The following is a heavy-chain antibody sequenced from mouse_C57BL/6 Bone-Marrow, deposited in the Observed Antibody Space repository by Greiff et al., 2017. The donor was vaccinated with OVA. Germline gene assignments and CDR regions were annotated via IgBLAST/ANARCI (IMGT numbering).Heavy chain of an antibody. V-gene: IGHV1-81*01. Sequence: VKLMESGAELARPGASVKLSCKASGYTFTSYGISWVKQRTGQGLEWIGEIYPRSGNTYYNEKFKGKATLTADKSSSTAYMELRSLTSEDSAVYFCYYGSSYAAWFAYWGQGTLVTVSA. CDR3: YYGSSYAAWFAY. D-gene: IGHD1-1*01. CDR1: GYTFTSYG. CDR2: IYPRSGNT. J-gene: IGHJ3*01.